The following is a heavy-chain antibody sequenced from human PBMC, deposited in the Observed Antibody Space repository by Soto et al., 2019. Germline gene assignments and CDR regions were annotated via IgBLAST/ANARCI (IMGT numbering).Heavy chain of an antibody. Sequence: QVQLVESGGGVVQPGRSLRLSCAASGFTFSSYGMHWFRQAPGKGLEWVAVISYDGSNKYYADSVKGRFTISRDNSKNTLYLQMNSLRAEDTAVYYCAKDIPGTYSYGGYAFDIWCQGTMVTVSS. V-gene: IGHV3-30*18. J-gene: IGHJ3*02. CDR3: AKDIPGTYSYGGYAFDI. CDR2: ISYDGSNK. D-gene: IGHD5-18*01. CDR1: GFTFSSYG.